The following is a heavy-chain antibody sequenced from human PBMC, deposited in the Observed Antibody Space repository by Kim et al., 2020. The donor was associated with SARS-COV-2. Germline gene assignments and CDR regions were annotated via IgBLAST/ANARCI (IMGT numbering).Heavy chain of an antibody. D-gene: IGHD3-3*02. J-gene: IGHJ6*01. CDR3: AQVMCLFRCGHFSHYYG. Sequence: GGSLRLSCAASGFTFDDYAMHWVRQAPGKGLEWVSGISWNSGSIGYVDSVKGRFTISRDNAKNSLYLQMNSLRAEDTALYYCAQVMCLFRCGHFSHYYG. V-gene: IGHV3-9*01. CDR2: ISWNSGSI. CDR1: GFTFDDYA.